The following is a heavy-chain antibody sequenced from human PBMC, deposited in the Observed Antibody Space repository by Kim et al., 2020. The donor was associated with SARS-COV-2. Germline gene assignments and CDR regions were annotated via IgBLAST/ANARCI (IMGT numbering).Heavy chain of an antibody. Sequence: SETLSLTCTVSGGSISSGSYYWSWIRQPAGKGLEWIGRIYTSGSTNYNPSLKSRVTISVDTSKNQFSLKLSSVTAADTAVYYCARDPLWDGDSPWGQGTLVTVSS. D-gene: IGHD4-17*01. CDR3: ARDPLWDGDSP. J-gene: IGHJ5*02. CDR2: IYTSGST. V-gene: IGHV4-61*02. CDR1: GGSISSGSYY.